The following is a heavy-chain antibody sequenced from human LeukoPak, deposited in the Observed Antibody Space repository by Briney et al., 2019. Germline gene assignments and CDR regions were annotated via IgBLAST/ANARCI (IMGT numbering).Heavy chain of an antibody. CDR3: ARDLGYSSSWYRYYYYGMDV. Sequence: GASVKVSCKASGYTFTSYGISWVRQAPGQGLEWMGWISAYNGNTNYAQKLQGRVTMTTDTSTSTAYMELRSLRSDDTAVYYCARDLGYSSSWYRYYYYGMDVWGQGTTVTVSS. J-gene: IGHJ6*02. V-gene: IGHV1-18*01. CDR2: ISAYNGNT. D-gene: IGHD6-13*01. CDR1: GYTFTSYG.